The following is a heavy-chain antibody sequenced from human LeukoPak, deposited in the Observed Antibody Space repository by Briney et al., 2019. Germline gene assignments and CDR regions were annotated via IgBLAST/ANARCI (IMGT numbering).Heavy chain of an antibody. D-gene: IGHD3-22*01. J-gene: IGHJ4*02. CDR1: GGSISSSSYY. Sequence: SETLSLTCTVSGGSISSSSYYWGWIRQPPGTGLEWIGSIYYSGSTYYNPSLKSRVTISVDTSKNQFSLKLSSVTAADTAVYYCASSNPLFDSSGYYPSYFDYWGQGTLVTVSS. CDR3: ASSNPLFDSSGYYPSYFDY. V-gene: IGHV4-39*01. CDR2: IYYSGST.